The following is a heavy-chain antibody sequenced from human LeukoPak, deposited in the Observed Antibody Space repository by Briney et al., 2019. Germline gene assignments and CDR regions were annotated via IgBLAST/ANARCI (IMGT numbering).Heavy chain of an antibody. CDR1: GYTFTSYY. CDR3: ARDPSRDGYNYYFDY. Sequence: ASVKVFCKASGYTFTSYYMHWVRQAPGQGLEWMGIINPSGGSTSYAQKFQGRVTMTRDTSTSTVYMELSSLRSEDTAVYYCARDPSRDGYNYYFDYWGQGTLVTVSS. V-gene: IGHV1-46*01. D-gene: IGHD5-24*01. CDR2: INPSGGST. J-gene: IGHJ4*02.